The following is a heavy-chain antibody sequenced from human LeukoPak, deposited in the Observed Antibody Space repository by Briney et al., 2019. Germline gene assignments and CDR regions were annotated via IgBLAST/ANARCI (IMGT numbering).Heavy chain of an antibody. J-gene: IGHJ5*02. CDR3: ARDSDGMGDSWFDP. Sequence: PSETLSLTCTVSGGSISSYYWSWIRQPPGKGLEWIGYIYYSGSTYYNPSLKSRVTISVDTSKNQFSLKLSSVTAADTAVYYCARDSDGMGDSWFDPWGQGTPVTVSS. V-gene: IGHV4-59*12. CDR1: GGSISSYY. CDR2: IYYSGST. D-gene: IGHD3-16*01.